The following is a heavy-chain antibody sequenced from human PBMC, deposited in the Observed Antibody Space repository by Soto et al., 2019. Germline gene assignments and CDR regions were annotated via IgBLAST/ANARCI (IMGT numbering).Heavy chain of an antibody. Sequence: GGSLRLSCVASGVSFSNYWMAWVRQAPGEGLEWVGNINGDGSAKFYVGSVKGRFTISRDNVKKSLYLQMNSLRVEDTAVYYCAASRDCRGEDWRQETLVTVSS. CDR1: GVSFSNYW. D-gene: IGHD2-21*02. J-gene: IGHJ4*02. CDR3: AASRDCRGED. CDR2: INGDGSAK. V-gene: IGHV3-7*01.